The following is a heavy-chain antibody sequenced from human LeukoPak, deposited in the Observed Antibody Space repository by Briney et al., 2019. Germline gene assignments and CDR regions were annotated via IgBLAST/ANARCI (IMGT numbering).Heavy chain of an antibody. CDR3: ARIPLVGAPGYFDY. Sequence: ASVKVSCKASGYTFTSYGISWVRQAPGQGLEWMGWISAYNGNTNYAQRLQGRVTMTTDTSTSTAYMELRSLRSDDTAVYYCARIPLVGAPGYFDYWGQGTLVTVSS. J-gene: IGHJ4*02. D-gene: IGHD1-26*01. V-gene: IGHV1-18*01. CDR1: GYTFTSYG. CDR2: ISAYNGNT.